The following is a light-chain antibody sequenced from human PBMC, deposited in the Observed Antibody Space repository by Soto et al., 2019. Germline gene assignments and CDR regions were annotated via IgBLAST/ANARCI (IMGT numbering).Light chain of an antibody. CDR1: SSDVGYNF. CDR3: RSYSGSSTLVV. V-gene: IGLV2-14*03. CDR2: DVS. Sequence: QSALTQPASVSGSPGQSIAISCTGTSSDVGYNFVSWYQQHPGKAPKLVIYDVSIRPSGVSDRFSGSKSGNTASLTISGLQAEDEADYYCRSYSGSSTLVVFGGGTKLTVL. J-gene: IGLJ2*01.